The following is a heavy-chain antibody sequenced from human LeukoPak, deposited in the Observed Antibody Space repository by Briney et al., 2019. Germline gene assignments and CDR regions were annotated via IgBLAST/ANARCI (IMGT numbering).Heavy chain of an antibody. CDR1: GFTVSNNY. J-gene: IGHJ4*02. CDR3: ARDIRQYYYDSSGYYYDY. D-gene: IGHD3-22*01. Sequence: PGGSLRLSCAATGFTVSNNYMSWVRQAPGKGLEWVSVIYSGDNTYYADSVKGRFTISRDNSKNTLYLQMNTLRAEDTAVYYCARDIRQYYYDSSGYYYDYWGQGTLVTVSS. CDR2: IYSGDNT. V-gene: IGHV3-53*01.